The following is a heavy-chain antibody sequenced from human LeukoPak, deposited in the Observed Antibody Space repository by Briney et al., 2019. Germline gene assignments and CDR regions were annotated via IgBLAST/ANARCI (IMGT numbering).Heavy chain of an antibody. D-gene: IGHD2-2*01. CDR1: GYTFTSYD. CDR2: MNPNSGNT. CDR3: ARELAPAAKSPYYYYYGMDV. V-gene: IGHV1-8*01. J-gene: IGHJ6*02. Sequence: ASVKVSCKASGYTFTSYDINWVRQATGQGLEWMGWMNPNSGNTGYAQKFQGRVTMTRNTSISTAYMELSSLRSEDTAVYYCARELAPAAKSPYYYYYGMDVWGQGTTVTVSS.